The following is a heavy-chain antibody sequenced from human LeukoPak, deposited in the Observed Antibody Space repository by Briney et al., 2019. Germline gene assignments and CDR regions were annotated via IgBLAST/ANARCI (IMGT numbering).Heavy chain of an antibody. CDR1: GFTFSSYW. CDR3: ARDVSRGWFDP. V-gene: IGHV3-74*01. D-gene: IGHD3-10*01. J-gene: IGHJ5*02. Sequence: GGSLRLSCAAPGFTFSSYWMHWVRHAPGKGLVWVSRINSDGSSTSYADSVKGRFTISRDNAKNTLYLQVNSLRAEDTAVYYCARDVSRGWFDPWGQGTLVTVSS. CDR2: INSDGSST.